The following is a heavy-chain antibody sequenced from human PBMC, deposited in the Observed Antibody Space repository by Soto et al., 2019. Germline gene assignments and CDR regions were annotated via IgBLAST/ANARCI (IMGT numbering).Heavy chain of an antibody. D-gene: IGHD6-13*01. Sequence: QAQVVQSGAEVRKPGSSVKLSCKASEGTFNSYAIAWVRQAPGQGLEWMGGIIPYYTILNYAQKFQDRVTITADDSTNTFYMELSSLRSDDTAVYFCASGSSRWYRYVFDSWAQGTLVTVSS. CDR1: EGTFNSYA. J-gene: IGHJ4*02. CDR2: IIPYYTIL. CDR3: ASGSSRWYRYVFDS. V-gene: IGHV1-69*01.